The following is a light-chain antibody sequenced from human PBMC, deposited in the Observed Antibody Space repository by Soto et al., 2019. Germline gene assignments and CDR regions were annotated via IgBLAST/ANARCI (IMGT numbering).Light chain of an antibody. CDR3: AAWDDTLNVSV. CDR2: TNN. V-gene: IGLV1-44*01. CDR1: SSNIGTYT. J-gene: IGLJ7*01. Sequence: QSVLTQPPSASGTPGQRVTISCCGGSSNIGTYTVNWYQQLPGMAPRLLMYTNNQRPSGVPDRFSGSKSGTSASLAISGLQSEDEADYYCAAWDDTLNVSVFGGGTQLTVL.